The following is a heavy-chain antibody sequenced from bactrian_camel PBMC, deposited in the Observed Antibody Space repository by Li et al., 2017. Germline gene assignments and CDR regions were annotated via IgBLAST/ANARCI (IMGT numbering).Heavy chain of an antibody. Sequence: QLVESGGGSVQAGGSLRLSCAASGVTYSGYWMGWFRQAPGKVREGVASLNTGGGSIVYADSVKGRFTISRDNAKNAVSLRLYNLKLEDTAVYYCVTAAPSTVIAAFSTWGQGTQVTVS. J-gene: IGHJ4*01. CDR1: GVTYSGYW. V-gene: IGHV3S1*01. CDR2: LNTGGGSI. D-gene: IGHD6*01. CDR3: VTAAPSTVIAAFST.